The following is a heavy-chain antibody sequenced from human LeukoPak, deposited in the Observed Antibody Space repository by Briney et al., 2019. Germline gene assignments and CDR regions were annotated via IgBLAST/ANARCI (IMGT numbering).Heavy chain of an antibody. V-gene: IGHV3-66*01. CDR2: IYSGAVT. CDR1: GFTVSSNY. D-gene: IGHD6-19*01. CDR3: ATTHPSGWTYFDY. J-gene: IGHJ4*02. Sequence: GGSLRLSCAASGFTVSSNYMSLVRQAPGKGLEGVSVIYSGAVTYYADSVKGRFTISRDNSKNPLYLQMNSLRAEDTAVYYCATTHPSGWTYFDYWGQGTLVTVSS.